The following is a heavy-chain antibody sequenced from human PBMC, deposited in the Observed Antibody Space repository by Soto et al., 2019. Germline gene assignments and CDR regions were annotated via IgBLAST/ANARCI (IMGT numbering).Heavy chain of an antibody. J-gene: IGHJ6*02. V-gene: IGHV1-3*01. D-gene: IGHD2-2*01. CDR2: INAGNGNT. CDR1: GYTFTIYA. CDR3: ARVYCSSTSCYYYYGMDV. Sequence: ASVKVSCKASGYTFTIYAMHWVRQAPGQRLEWMGWINAGNGNTKYSQKFQGRVTITRDTSASTAYMELSSLRSEDTAVYYCARVYCSSTSCYYYYGMDVWGQGTTVTVSS.